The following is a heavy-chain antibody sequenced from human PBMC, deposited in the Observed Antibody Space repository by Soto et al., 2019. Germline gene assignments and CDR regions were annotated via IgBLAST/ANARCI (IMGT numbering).Heavy chain of an antibody. V-gene: IGHV3-30*03. D-gene: IGHD3-10*01. CDR1: GFDFRSYG. CDR2: ASGDGSEA. Sequence: QVQLVESGGGLVQPGRSLRLACAASGFDFRSYGIHWVRQAPGRGLEWVAGASGDGSEAYYADSAKGRFTVSKEISKNSVFLQMNALRHEDTALYFCVRDSGWPILNFDSWGQGTLVTVSS. J-gene: IGHJ4*02. CDR3: VRDSGWPILNFDS.